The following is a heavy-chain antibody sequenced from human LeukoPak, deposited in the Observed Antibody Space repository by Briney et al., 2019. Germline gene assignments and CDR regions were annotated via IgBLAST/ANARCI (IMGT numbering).Heavy chain of an antibody. J-gene: IGHJ3*01. Sequence: GGSLRLSCAASGFTFSSYGMHWVRQAPGKGLEWVAGISYDGRDKYYADSVKGRFTISRDNSKNTLSLQMNSLRAEDTAVYYCAKPRGGDSWAFDVWGQGTMVTVSS. CDR3: AKPRGGDSWAFDV. V-gene: IGHV3-30*18. CDR1: GFTFSSYG. D-gene: IGHD2-21*02. CDR2: ISYDGRDK.